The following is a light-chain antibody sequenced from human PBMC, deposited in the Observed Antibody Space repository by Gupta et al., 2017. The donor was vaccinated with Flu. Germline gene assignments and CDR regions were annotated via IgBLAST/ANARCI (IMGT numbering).Light chain of an antibody. V-gene: IGLV1-47*01. J-gene: IGLJ1*01. CDR2: RNA. CDR1: SSNIGSNY. CDR3: AAWDDSLSGFYV. Sequence: QSVLTQPPSASGTPGQSVTISCSGSSSNIGSNYVHWFQQPPGTAPKLLIYRNAQRPSGAPARFSGSKSGTSASLVISGLRSEDDADYYCAAWDDSLSGFYVFGTGTKVTVL.